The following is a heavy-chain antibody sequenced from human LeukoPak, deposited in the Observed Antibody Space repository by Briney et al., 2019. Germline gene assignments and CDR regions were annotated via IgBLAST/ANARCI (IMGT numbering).Heavy chain of an antibody. Sequence: GESLKISCKGSGYSFTNYWIGWVRQMPGKGLEWMGIIYPGDSDTRYNPSFQGQVTISADKSISSAYLQWSSLKASDTAMYYCARHTTESGTSAVGYWGQGTLVTVSS. V-gene: IGHV5-51*01. CDR1: GYSFTNYW. D-gene: IGHD1-7*01. CDR2: IYPGDSDT. CDR3: ARHTTESGTSAVGY. J-gene: IGHJ4*02.